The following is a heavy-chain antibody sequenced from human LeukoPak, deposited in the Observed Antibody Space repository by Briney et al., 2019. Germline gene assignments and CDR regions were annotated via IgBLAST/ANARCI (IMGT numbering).Heavy chain of an antibody. CDR1: GFTFSSYG. D-gene: IGHD5-18*01. CDR2: IWYDGSNK. V-gene: IGHV3-33*01. CDR3: AMWIQVWKFDY. J-gene: IGHJ4*02. Sequence: GRSLRLSCAASGFTFSSYGMHWVRQAPGKGLAGVAVIWYDGSNKYYADSVKGRFTISRDNSKNTLYLQMNSLRAEDTAVYYCAMWIQVWKFDYWGQGTLVTVSS.